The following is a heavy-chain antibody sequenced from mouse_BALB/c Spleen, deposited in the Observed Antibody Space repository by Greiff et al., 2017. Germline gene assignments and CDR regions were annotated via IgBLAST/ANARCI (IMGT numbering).Heavy chain of an antibody. D-gene: IGHD1-1*01. CDR3: ARLYCGSGYEAWFAY. CDR1: GYSFTGYY. J-gene: IGHJ3*01. CDR2: INPYNGDT. Sequence: VQLKESGPELVKPGASVKISCKASGYSFTGYYMHWVKQSPVKSLEWIGRINPYNGDTSYNQNFKDKASMTVDKSSSTAYMELHSLTSEDSAVYYCARLYCGSGYEAWFAYWGQGTLVTVSA. V-gene: IGHV1-31*01.